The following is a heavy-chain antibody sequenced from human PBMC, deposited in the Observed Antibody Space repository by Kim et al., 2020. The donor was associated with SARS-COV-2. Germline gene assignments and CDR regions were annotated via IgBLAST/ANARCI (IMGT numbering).Heavy chain of an antibody. V-gene: IGHV4-39*01. Sequence: SETLSLTCTVSGGSISSSSYYWGWIRQPPGKGLEWIGSIYYSGSTYYNPSLKSRVTISVDTSKNQFSLKLSSVTAADTAVYYCARRNRDIVVGEVSFDYWGQGTLVTVSS. J-gene: IGHJ4*02. CDR2: IYYSGST. CDR1: GGSISSSSYY. CDR3: ARRNRDIVVGEVSFDY. D-gene: IGHD2-15*01.